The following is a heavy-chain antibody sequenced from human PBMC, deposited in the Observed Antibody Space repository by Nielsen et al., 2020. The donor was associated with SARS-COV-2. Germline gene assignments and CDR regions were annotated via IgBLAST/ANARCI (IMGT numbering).Heavy chain of an antibody. CDR1: GYSFTSYW. CDR2: IYPADSDT. CDR3: ARRLEPYSPAAFDI. J-gene: IGHJ3*02. D-gene: IGHD2-15*01. Sequence: GASLTLSCQGSGYSFTSYWIAWVRQVPGKGLEWMGMIYPADSDTRYSPSFQGQATISGDRSSIAYLQWASLKASDTAMYYCARRLEPYSPAAFDIWGQGTMVTVSS. V-gene: IGHV5-51*01.